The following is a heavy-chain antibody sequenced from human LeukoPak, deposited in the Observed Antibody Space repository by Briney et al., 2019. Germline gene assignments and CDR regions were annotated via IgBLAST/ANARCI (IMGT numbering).Heavy chain of an antibody. CDR2: IYHSGRT. V-gene: IGHV4-38-2*01. Sequence: SETLSLTCSVSCYSISSGYYWVWIRQPPGKGLEWIVSIYHSGRTYYHPSLKSRGTISADTSKNQFSLKLSSVTAADTAVYCCARGTYYDFWSGYYAPFNSWGQGTLVTVSP. CDR3: ARGTYYDFWSGYYAPFNS. D-gene: IGHD3-3*01. J-gene: IGHJ4*02. CDR1: CYSISSGYY.